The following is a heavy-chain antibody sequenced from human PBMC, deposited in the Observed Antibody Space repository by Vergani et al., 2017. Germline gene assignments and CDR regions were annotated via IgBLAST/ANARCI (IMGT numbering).Heavy chain of an antibody. J-gene: IGHJ4*02. CDR2: IYFSGNT. CDR3: ARSHLVTYFDS. V-gene: IGHV4-39*01. Sequence: QLLLQESGPGLVKPSETLSLTCTVSGGSVSTGGYYWAWIRQSPGKGLEWIASIYFSGNTFHNPSLKSRVSISIDTSKNQFSLKLTSVTAADTSIFFCARSHLVTYFDSWGQGTQVTVSS. CDR1: GGSVSTGGYY.